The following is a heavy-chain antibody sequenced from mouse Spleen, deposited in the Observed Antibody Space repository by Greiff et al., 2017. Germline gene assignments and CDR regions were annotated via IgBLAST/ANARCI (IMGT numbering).Heavy chain of an antibody. J-gene: IGHJ2*01. CDR2: ISSGGST. V-gene: IGHV5-6-5*01. CDR3: ARGGLGSFDY. CDR1: GFTFSSYA. Sequence: EVQVVESGGGLVKPGGSLKLSCAASGFTFSSYAMSWVRQTPEKRLEWVASISSGGSTYYPDSVKGRFTISRDNARNILYLQMSSLRSEDTAMYYCARGGLGSFDYWGQGTTLTVSS. D-gene: IGHD4-1*01.